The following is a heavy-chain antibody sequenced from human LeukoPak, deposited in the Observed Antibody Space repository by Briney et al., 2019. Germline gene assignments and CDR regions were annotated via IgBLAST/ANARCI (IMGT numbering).Heavy chain of an antibody. D-gene: IGHD2-2*02. Sequence: PGGSLRLSCAASGFTFSTYSMNWVRQAPGKGLEWVSYISSSSSTIYYADSAKGRFTISRDNAKNSLYLQMNSLRAVDTAVYYCARVDCSSTSCYTPFCCGQGSLGTVSS. J-gene: IGHJ4*02. V-gene: IGHV3-48*01. CDR2: ISSSSSTI. CDR1: GFTFSTYS. CDR3: ARVDCSSTSCYTPFC.